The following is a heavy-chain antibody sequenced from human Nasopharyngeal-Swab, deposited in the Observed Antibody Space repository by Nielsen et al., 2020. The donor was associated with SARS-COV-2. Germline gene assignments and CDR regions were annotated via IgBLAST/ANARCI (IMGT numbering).Heavy chain of an antibody. CDR3: ARAVGYCSSTSCYYYYGMDV. D-gene: IGHD2-2*03. CDR2: IGTAGDT. V-gene: IGHV3-13*04. CDR1: GFTFSSYD. Sequence: GESLKISCAPSGFTFSSYDMHWVRQATGKGLEWVSAIGTAGDTYYPGSVKGRFTISRENAKNSLYLQMNSLRAGDTAVYYCARAVGYCSSTSCYYYYGMDVWGQGTTVTVSS. J-gene: IGHJ6*02.